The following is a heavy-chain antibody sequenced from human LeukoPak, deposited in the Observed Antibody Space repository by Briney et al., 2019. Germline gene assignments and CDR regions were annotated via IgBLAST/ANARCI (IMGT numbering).Heavy chain of an antibody. CDR3: ARDGHYDFWSGRYYYYYYMDV. V-gene: IGHV3-66*02. J-gene: IGHJ6*03. D-gene: IGHD3-3*01. CDR1: GFTVSSNY. CDR2: IYSGGST. Sequence: GGSLRLSCAASGFTVSSNYMSWVRQAPGKGLEWDSVIYSGGSTYYADSANGRFTISRDNSTNTLYLQMNSLRAEDTAVDYCARDGHYDFWSGRYYYYYYMDVWGKGTTVTVSS.